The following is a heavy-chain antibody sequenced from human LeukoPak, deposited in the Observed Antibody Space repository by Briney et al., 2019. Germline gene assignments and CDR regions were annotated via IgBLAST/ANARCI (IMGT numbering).Heavy chain of an antibody. CDR2: IYTSGST. CDR1: GGSISSYY. CDR3: ASESDYDDSSGSAWFDP. D-gene: IGHD3-22*01. Sequence: SETLSLTCTVSGGSISSYYWSWIRQPAGKGLEWIGRIYTSGSTNYNPSLKSRVTMSVDTSKNQFSLKLSSVTAADTAVYYCASESDYDDSSGSAWFDPWGQGTLVTVSS. J-gene: IGHJ5*02. V-gene: IGHV4-4*07.